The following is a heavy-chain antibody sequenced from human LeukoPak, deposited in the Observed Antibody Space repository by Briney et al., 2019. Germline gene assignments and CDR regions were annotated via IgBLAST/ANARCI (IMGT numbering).Heavy chain of an antibody. D-gene: IGHD2-2*01. CDR1: GFTFSSYG. CDR3: ARDSAYCSSTSCSDFDY. Sequence: PGRSLRLSCAASGFTFSSYGMHWVRQAPGKGLEWVAVIWYDGSNKYYADSVKGRFTISRDNSKNTLYLQMNSLRAEDTAVYYCARDSAYCSSTSCSDFDYWGQGTLVTVSS. J-gene: IGHJ4*02. CDR2: IWYDGSNK. V-gene: IGHV3-33*01.